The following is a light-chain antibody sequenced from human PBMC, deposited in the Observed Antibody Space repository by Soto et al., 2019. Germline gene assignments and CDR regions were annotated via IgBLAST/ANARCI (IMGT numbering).Light chain of an antibody. CDR3: AVWDDSLSGVV. CDR2: HNN. CDR1: SSNIGSNY. Sequence: QSVVTQPPSASGTPGQRVTISCSGSSSNIGSNYVYWYQQLPGTAPKLLIYHNNQRPSGVPDRFSGSKSGTSASLAISGLRSEDEAEYYCAVWDDSLSGVVFGGGTKLTVL. J-gene: IGLJ2*01. V-gene: IGLV1-47*02.